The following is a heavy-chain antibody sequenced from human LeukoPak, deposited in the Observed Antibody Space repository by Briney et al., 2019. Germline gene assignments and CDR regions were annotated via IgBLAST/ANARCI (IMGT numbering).Heavy chain of an antibody. CDR2: INHSGST. D-gene: IGHD3-22*01. CDR3: ARGRSSVRTMIVVVTRINWFDP. Sequence: NASETLSLTCAVYGGSFSGYYWSWIRQPPGKGLEWIGEINHSGSTNYNPSLKSRVTISVDTSKHQFSLKLSSVTAADTAVYYCARGRSSVRTMIVVVTRINWFDPWGQGTLVTVSS. CDR1: GGSFSGYY. V-gene: IGHV4-34*01. J-gene: IGHJ5*02.